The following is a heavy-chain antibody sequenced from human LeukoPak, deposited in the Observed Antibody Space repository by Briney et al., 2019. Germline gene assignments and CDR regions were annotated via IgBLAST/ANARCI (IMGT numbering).Heavy chain of an antibody. Sequence: SETLSLTCTVSGGSISSNYWIWIRQPAGKGLEWIGRIHTSGTTNYNPSPKSRVTMSLDTSKNQFSLKLSSVTAADTAVYYCARYLGGSSGPYYFDYWGQGTLVTVSS. CDR3: ARYLGGSSGPYYFDY. CDR2: IHTSGTT. J-gene: IGHJ4*02. CDR1: GGSISSNY. V-gene: IGHV4-4*07. D-gene: IGHD6-6*01.